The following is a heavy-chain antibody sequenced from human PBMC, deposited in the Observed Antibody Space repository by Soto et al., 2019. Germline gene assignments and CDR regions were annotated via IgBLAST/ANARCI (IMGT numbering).Heavy chain of an antibody. V-gene: IGHV4-59*08. CDR2: IYYGGST. CDR3: SKNWNWGSLVQ. Sequence: QVHLQESGPGLVKPSETLSLTCTVSGDSISTDYWSWIRQSPGKGLEWIGFIYYGGSTNYNPSLKSRVTISVDTPKNQFSLKLSSVTAADTAVYYCSKNWNWGSLVQWGQGTLVTVSS. J-gene: IGHJ4*02. CDR1: GDSISTDY. D-gene: IGHD7-27*01.